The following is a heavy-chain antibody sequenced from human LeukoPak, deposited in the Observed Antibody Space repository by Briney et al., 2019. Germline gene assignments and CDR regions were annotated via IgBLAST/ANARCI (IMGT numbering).Heavy chain of an antibody. CDR1: GFTFSSYG. J-gene: IGHJ4*02. CDR2: INRNGGST. D-gene: IGHD5-24*01. CDR3: ASEGRDGRGLD. Sequence: GGTLRLSCAASGFTFSSYGMSWVRQAPGKGLEWVSGINRNGGSTGYADSVKGRFTISRDNAKNSLYLQMNSLRAEDTAVYYCASEGRDGRGLDWGQGTLVTVSS. V-gene: IGHV3-20*04.